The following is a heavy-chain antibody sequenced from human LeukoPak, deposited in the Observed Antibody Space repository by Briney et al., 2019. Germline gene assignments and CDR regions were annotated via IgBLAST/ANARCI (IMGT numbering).Heavy chain of an antibody. Sequence: GGSLRLSCAASGFTFSSYSMNWVRQAPGKGLEWVSSISSSRSSIYYADSMKGRFTISRDNSKNTLYLQMNSLRAEDTAVYYCARGGNPYSSNWYYFDYWGQGTLVTVSS. CDR1: GFTFSSYS. J-gene: IGHJ4*02. CDR3: ARGGNPYSSNWYYFDY. V-gene: IGHV3-21*04. D-gene: IGHD6-13*01. CDR2: ISSSRSSI.